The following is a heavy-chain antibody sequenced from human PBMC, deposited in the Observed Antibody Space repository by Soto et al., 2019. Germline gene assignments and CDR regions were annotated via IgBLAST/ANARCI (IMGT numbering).Heavy chain of an antibody. J-gene: IGHJ6*02. CDR2: ISGSGGST. Sequence: EVQLLESGGGLVQPGGSLRLCCAASGFTFSSYVMNWVRQAPGKGLEWVAAISGSGGSTYYGDSVEGRFTVSRDTPKNTLYLQMNSLRAEDTAVYYCARGPRAPPPHDYDMDVWGQGTTVTVSS. CDR3: ARGPRAPPPHDYDMDV. CDR1: GFTFSSYV. V-gene: IGHV3-23*01.